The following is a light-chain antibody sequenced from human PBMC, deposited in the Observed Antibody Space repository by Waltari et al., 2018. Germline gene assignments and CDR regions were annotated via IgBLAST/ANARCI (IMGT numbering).Light chain of an antibody. CDR1: QSVSTSF. Sequence: EIVLTQSPDTLSLSPGERATLSCRASQSVSTSFLAGYQQKPGQAPRLLIYGASNRATGIPDRFSGRGSGTDFTLTISRLEPEDFAVYYCQQYFSSPPYTFGQGTKLEIK. J-gene: IGKJ2*01. V-gene: IGKV3-20*01. CDR2: GAS. CDR3: QQYFSSPPYT.